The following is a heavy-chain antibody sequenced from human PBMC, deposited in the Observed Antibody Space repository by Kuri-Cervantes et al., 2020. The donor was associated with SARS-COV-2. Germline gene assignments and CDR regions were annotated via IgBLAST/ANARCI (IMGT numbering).Heavy chain of an antibody. CDR1: GFTFSSYA. CDR3: AKDAPPYSSSSYYYYYYYMDV. Sequence: GGSLRLSCAASGFTFSSYAMSWVRQAPGKGLEWVSAISGSGGSTYYADSVKGRLTISRDNSKNTLYLQMNSLRAEDTAVYYCAKDAPPYSSSSYYYYYYYMDVWGKGTTVTVSS. CDR2: ISGSGGST. D-gene: IGHD6-6*01. J-gene: IGHJ6*03. V-gene: IGHV3-23*01.